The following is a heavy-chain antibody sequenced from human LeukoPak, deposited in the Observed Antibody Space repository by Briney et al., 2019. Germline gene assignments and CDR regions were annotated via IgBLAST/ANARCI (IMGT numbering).Heavy chain of an antibody. CDR1: GFTVSSNY. D-gene: IGHD5-12*01. CDR2: IYSGGTT. CDR3: ARGLIVATVYHAFDI. Sequence: GGSLRLSCLVSGFTVSSNYMSWVRQAPGKGLEWVSVIYSGGTTYYADSVKGRLTISRDNSENTLYLQMNSLRAEDTAVYCCARGLIVATVYHAFDIWGQGTMVTVSS. V-gene: IGHV3-66*01. J-gene: IGHJ3*02.